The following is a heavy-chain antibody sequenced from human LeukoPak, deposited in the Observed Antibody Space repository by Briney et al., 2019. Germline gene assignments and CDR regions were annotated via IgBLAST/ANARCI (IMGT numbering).Heavy chain of an antibody. Sequence: GGSLRLSCAASGFTFSTYAMSWVRQAPGKGLEWVSALSGSGGSTYYADSVKGRFTISRDNSKNTLYLQMNNLRAEDTAVYYCAKLGISDGIDYWGQGTLVTVSS. D-gene: IGHD3-16*01. J-gene: IGHJ4*02. V-gene: IGHV3-23*01. CDR3: AKLGISDGIDY. CDR2: LSGSGGST. CDR1: GFTFSTYA.